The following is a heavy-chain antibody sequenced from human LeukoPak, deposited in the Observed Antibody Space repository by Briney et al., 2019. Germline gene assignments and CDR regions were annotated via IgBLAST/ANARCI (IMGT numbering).Heavy chain of an antibody. J-gene: IGHJ4*02. D-gene: IGHD1-1*01. CDR1: GGSISSGGYY. CDR3: ARSQAGTTMRYYFDY. Sequence: PSETLSLTCTVSGGSISSGGYYWSWIRQHPGKGLEWIGSIYYSGSTYYNPSLKSRVTISVDTSKNQFSLKLSSVTAADTAVYYCARSQAGTTMRYYFDYWGQGTLVTVSS. V-gene: IGHV4-39*07. CDR2: IYYSGST.